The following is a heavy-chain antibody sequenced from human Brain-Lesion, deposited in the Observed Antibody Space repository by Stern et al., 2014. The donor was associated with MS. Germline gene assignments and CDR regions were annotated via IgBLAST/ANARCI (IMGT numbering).Heavy chain of an antibody. D-gene: IGHD1-26*01. CDR2: FDPEDGEP. Sequence: LVESGAGAKKPGASVKVSCQVSGYTLPELSMHWVRQAPRKGLEWMGGFDPEDGEPIYAQKFQGRVTMTEDTSTDTAYMELSSLRSEDTAVYYCATLSPGAGGNYYRHFDYWGQGTLVTVSS. J-gene: IGHJ4*02. CDR3: ATLSPGAGGNYYRHFDY. V-gene: IGHV1-24*01. CDR1: GYTLPELS.